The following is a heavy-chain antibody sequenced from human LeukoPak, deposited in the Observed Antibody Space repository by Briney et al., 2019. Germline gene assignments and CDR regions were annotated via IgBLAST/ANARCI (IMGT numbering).Heavy chain of an antibody. Sequence: PGGSLRLSCAASGFTFKNYALHWLRQAPGKGLEWVSFTSYGGSNKYYADSVKGRFTISRDNSNNTLYLQMSSLRGDDTAVYYCARGFGSGSYWHNWFDPWGQGTLVTVSS. CDR3: ARGFGSGSYWHNWFDP. J-gene: IGHJ5*02. CDR2: TSYGGSNK. D-gene: IGHD3-10*01. CDR1: GFTFKNYA. V-gene: IGHV3-30-3*01.